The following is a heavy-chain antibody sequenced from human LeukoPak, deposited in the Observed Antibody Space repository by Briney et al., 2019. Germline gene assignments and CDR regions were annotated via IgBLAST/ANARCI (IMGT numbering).Heavy chain of an antibody. CDR2: IIPIFGIA. J-gene: IGHJ6*02. CDR1: GGTFSSYA. D-gene: IGHD1-1*01. CDR3: ARLSQSGNWNYYGMDV. Sequence: SVKVSCKASGGTFSSYAISWVRQAPGQGLEWMGRIIPIFGIANYAQKFQGRVTITADKSTSTAYMELSSLRSEDSAVYYCARLSQSGNWNYYGMDVWGQGTTVTVSS. V-gene: IGHV1-69*04.